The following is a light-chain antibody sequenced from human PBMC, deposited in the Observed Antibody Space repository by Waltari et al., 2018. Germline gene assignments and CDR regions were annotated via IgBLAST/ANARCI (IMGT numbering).Light chain of an antibody. Sequence: EIVMTQSPVTLSVSPGESAPLPCRASQSVNNNLAWYQQKPGQAPRLLMYGASTRATDIPARFSGSGSGTEFTLTITSLQSEDFAVYYCQQYNNWPPLTFGQGTNLEIK. CDR1: QSVNNN. J-gene: IGKJ2*01. CDR3: QQYNNWPPLT. CDR2: GAS. V-gene: IGKV3-15*01.